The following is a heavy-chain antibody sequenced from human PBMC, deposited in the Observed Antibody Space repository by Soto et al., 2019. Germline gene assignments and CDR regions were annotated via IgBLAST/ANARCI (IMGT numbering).Heavy chain of an antibody. CDR2: SSYDGSNK. CDR3: ARDSCSSTSCPVVFGP. J-gene: IGHJ5*02. D-gene: IGHD2-2*01. Sequence: GGSLRLSCAASGFTFSSYAMHWVRQAPGKGREWVAVSSYDGSNKYYADSVKGRFTISRDNSKNTLYLQMNSLRAEDTAVYYCARDSCSSTSCPVVFGPWGQGTLVTVSS. V-gene: IGHV3-30-3*01. CDR1: GFTFSSYA.